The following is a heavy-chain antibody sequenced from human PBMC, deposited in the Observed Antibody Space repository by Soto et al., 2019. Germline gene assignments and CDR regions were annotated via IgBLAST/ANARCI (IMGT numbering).Heavy chain of an antibody. V-gene: IGHV3-7*01. J-gene: IGHJ3*02. Sequence: EVQLVESGGGLVQPGGSLRLSCAASGFTFSIYWMSWVRQAPGKGLEWVANIKQDGSEKYYVDSVKGRFTISRDNAKNSLYLQMDSLRAEDTAVYYCASCLNGRDDAFDIWGQGTMVTVSS. D-gene: IGHD1-20*01. CDR3: ASCLNGRDDAFDI. CDR2: IKQDGSEK. CDR1: GFTFSIYW.